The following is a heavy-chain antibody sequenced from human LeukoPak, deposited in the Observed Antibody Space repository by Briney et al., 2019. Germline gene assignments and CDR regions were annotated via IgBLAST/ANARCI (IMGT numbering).Heavy chain of an antibody. Sequence: SETLSLTCTVSGGSISSSSYYWGWIRQPPGKGLEWIGSIYYSGSAYYSPSLKSRVTISLDTSKNQFSLKLSSVTAADTAVYYCARLVLSGSYGFDYWGQGTLVTVSS. D-gene: IGHD1-26*01. CDR1: GGSISSSSYY. CDR2: IYYSGSA. J-gene: IGHJ4*02. V-gene: IGHV4-39*07. CDR3: ARLVLSGSYGFDY.